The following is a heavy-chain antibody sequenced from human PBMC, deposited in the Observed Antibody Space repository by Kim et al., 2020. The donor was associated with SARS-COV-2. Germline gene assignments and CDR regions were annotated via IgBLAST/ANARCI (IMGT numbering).Heavy chain of an antibody. CDR2: ISGSGGNT. J-gene: IGHJ4*02. Sequence: GGSLRLSCEASGFSFSNYAMSWVRQTPGKGLEWVSSISGSGGNTYHADSVKGRFTISRDNSKNTLFLLMSSLRFEDTAVYYCGNSGVRSDNPAYWGQGTLVTVSS. D-gene: IGHD6-25*01. CDR1: GFSFSNYA. CDR3: GNSGVRSDNPAY. V-gene: IGHV3-23*01.